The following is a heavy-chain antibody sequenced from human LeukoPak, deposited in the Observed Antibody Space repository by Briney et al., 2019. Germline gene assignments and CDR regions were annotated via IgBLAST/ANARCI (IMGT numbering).Heavy chain of an antibody. V-gene: IGHV4-30-2*05. CDR3: ARGRVLRFLEWLLSSAFDI. CDR2: IYYSGST. Sequence: SQTLSLTCTVSGGSISSGGYSWSWIRQPPGKGLEWIGYIYYSGSTYYNPSLKSRVTISVDTSKNQFSLKLSSVTAADTAVYYCARGRVLRFLEWLLSSAFDIWGQGTMVTVSS. D-gene: IGHD3-3*01. J-gene: IGHJ3*02. CDR1: GGSISSGGYS.